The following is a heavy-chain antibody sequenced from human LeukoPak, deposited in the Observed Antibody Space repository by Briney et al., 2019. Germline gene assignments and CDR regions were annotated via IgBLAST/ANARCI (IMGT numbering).Heavy chain of an antibody. D-gene: IGHD3-10*01. V-gene: IGHV3-23*01. J-gene: IGHJ4*02. CDR1: GSTFSSYA. CDR2: ISGSGGST. CDR3: AKKWSGSGSHFDY. Sequence: GGSLRLSCAASGSTFSSYAMSWVRQAPGKGLEWVSAISGSGGSTYYADSVKGRFTISRDNSKNTLYLQMNSLRAEDTAVYYCAKKWSGSGSHFDYWGQGTLVTVSS.